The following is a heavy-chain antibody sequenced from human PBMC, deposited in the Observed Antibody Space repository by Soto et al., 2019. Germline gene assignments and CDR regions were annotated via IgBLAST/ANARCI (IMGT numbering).Heavy chain of an antibody. J-gene: IGHJ6*03. CDR3: ERAPIVVVPAAYYYYMDV. Sequence: SETLSLTCAVYGGSFSGYYWSWIRQPPGKGLEWIGEINHSGSTNYNPSLKSRVTISVDTSKNQFSLKLSSVTAADTAVYYCERAPIVVVPAAYYYYMDVWGKGTTVTVSS. CDR1: GGSFSGYY. CDR2: INHSGST. D-gene: IGHD2-2*01. V-gene: IGHV4-34*01.